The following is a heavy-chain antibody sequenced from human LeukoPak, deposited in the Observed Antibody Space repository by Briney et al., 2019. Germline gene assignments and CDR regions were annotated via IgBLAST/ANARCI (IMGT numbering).Heavy chain of an antibody. CDR3: ARDAPRGIAVAGTFDY. Sequence: SQTLSLTCAISGDSVSSNSAAWNWIRQSASRGLEWLGRTYYRSKWYNDYAVSVKSRITINPDTSKNQFSLQLNSVTPEDTAVYYCARDAPRGIAVAGTFDYWGQGTLVTVFS. V-gene: IGHV6-1*01. J-gene: IGHJ4*02. CDR1: GDSVSSNSAA. CDR2: TYYRSKWYN. D-gene: IGHD6-19*01.